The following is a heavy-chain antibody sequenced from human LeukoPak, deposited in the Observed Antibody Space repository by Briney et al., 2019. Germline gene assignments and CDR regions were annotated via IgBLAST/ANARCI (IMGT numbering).Heavy chain of an antibody. CDR2: INHSGST. V-gene: IGHV4-34*01. CDR3: ARGVRYCSSTSCYEFDY. Sequence: SETLSLTCAVYGGSFSGYYWSWIRQPPGKGLEWIGEINHSGSTNYNPSLKSRVTISVDTSKNQFFLKLSSVTAADTAVYYCARGVRYCSSTSCYEFDYWGQGTLVTVSS. CDR1: GGSFSGYY. D-gene: IGHD2-2*01. J-gene: IGHJ4*02.